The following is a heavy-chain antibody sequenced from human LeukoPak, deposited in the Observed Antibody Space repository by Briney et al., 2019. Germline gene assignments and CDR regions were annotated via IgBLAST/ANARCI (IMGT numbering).Heavy chain of an antibody. D-gene: IGHD3-10*02. V-gene: IGHV3-30-3*01. CDR2: ISYDGSNK. J-gene: IGHJ6*03. Sequence: GRSLRLSCAASGFTFSSYAMHWVRKAPDKGLEWVAVISYDGSNKYYADSVKGRFTISRDNAKNSLYLQMNSLRAEDTAVYYCGREVYVRGHFPTENYYYYMDVWGKGTTVTVSS. CDR1: GFTFSSYA. CDR3: GREVYVRGHFPTENYYYYMDV.